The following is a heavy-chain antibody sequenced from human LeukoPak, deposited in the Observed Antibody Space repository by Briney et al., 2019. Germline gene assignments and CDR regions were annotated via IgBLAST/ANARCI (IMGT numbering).Heavy chain of an antibody. J-gene: IGHJ4*02. CDR1: GFTFSGYA. Sequence: PGGSLRLSCADSGFTFSGYAMSWVRQAPGKGLEWVSAISGSGGSTYYADSVKGRFTISRDNSKNTLYLQMNSLRAEDTAVYYCAKPGVPFLNYFDYWGQRTLVTVSS. D-gene: IGHD3-3*01. V-gene: IGHV3-23*01. CDR3: AKPGVPFLNYFDY. CDR2: ISGSGGST.